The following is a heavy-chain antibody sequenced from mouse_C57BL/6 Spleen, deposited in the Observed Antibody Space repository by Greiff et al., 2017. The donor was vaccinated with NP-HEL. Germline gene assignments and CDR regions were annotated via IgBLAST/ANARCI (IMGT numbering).Heavy chain of an antibody. D-gene: IGHD3-3*01. J-gene: IGHJ1*03. CDR2: IYPGSGST. CDR3: AREGGRGWYFDV. Sequence: VQLQQPGAELVKPGASVKMSCKASGYTFTSYWITWVKQRPGQGLEWIGDIYPGSGSTNYNEKFKSKAKLTVDTSSSTAYMQLSSLTSEDSAVYYGAREGGRGWYFDVWGTGTTVTVSS. CDR1: GYTFTSYW. V-gene: IGHV1-55*01.